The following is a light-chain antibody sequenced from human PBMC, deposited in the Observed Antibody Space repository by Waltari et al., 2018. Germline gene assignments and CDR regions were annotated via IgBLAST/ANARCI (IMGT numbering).Light chain of an antibody. CDR1: SSDVGSYNL. Sequence: QSALTQPASVSGSPGQSITISCTGTSSDVGSYNLVSCYQQHPGKAPKLMIYAGSTRPQGVSIRVSGSKAGDTASLTISGRHAEDDAYYFCCSYAGSRGYVFGTWTKVTVL. V-gene: IGLV2-23*01. CDR2: AGS. CDR3: CSYAGSRGYV. J-gene: IGLJ1*01.